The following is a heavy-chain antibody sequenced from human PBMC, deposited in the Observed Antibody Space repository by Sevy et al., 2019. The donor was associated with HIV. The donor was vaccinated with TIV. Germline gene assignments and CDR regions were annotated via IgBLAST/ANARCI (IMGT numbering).Heavy chain of an antibody. CDR1: GGSISSYY. CDR3: ARERKLVPATVAYYYYYDMDV. V-gene: IGHV4-59*01. D-gene: IGHD6-6*01. Sequence: SETLSLTCTVSGGSISSYYWSWIRQPPGKGLEWIGYIYYSGSTNYNPSLKSRVTISVDTSKNQFSLKLSSVTAADTAVYYCARERKLVPATVAYYYYYDMDVWGKGTTVTVSS. J-gene: IGHJ6*03. CDR2: IYYSGST.